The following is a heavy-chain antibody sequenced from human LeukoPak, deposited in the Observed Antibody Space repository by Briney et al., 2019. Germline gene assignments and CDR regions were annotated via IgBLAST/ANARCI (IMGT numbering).Heavy chain of an antibody. CDR1: GGSISNYY. J-gene: IGHJ5*02. CDR2: IYSSGST. V-gene: IGHV4-4*07. CDR3: ARAPEQWLANNWFDP. Sequence: SRTLSLTCTVSGGSISNYYWSWIRQPAGKGLEWIGRIYSSGSTNYNPSLKSRVTMSVDTSKNQFSLKLSSVTAADTAVYYCARAPEQWLANNWFDPWGQGTLVTVSS. D-gene: IGHD6-19*01.